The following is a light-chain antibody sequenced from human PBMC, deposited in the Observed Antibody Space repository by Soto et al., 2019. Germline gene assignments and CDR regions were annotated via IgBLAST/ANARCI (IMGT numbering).Light chain of an antibody. CDR1: SSNIGSNT. CDR2: SNN. J-gene: IGLJ1*01. CDR3: AAWDDSLNGRV. V-gene: IGLV1-44*01. Sequence: QLVLTQPHSASGTPGQRVTISCSGSSSNIGSNTVNWYQQLPGTAPKLLIYSNNQRPSGVPDRFSGSKSGTSASLAISGLQSEDEADYYGAAWDDSLNGRVFGTGTKLTVL.